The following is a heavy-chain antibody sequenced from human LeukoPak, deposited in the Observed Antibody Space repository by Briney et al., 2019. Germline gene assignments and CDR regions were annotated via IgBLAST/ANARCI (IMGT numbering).Heavy chain of an antibody. CDR1: GFTFSSYA. D-gene: IGHD5-12*01. J-gene: IGHJ5*02. V-gene: IGHV3-30-3*01. CDR2: ISYDGSNK. CDR3: AREHGNSGYDTNWFDP. Sequence: PGGSLRLSCAASGFTFSSYAMRWVRRAPGKGLEWVAVISYDGSNKYYADSVKGRFTISRDNSKNTLYLQMNSLRAEDTAVYYCAREHGNSGYDTNWFDPWGQGTLVTVSS.